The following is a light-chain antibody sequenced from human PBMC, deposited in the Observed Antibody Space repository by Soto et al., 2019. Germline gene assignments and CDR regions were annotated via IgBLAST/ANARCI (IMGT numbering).Light chain of an antibody. CDR3: QQYNNSRWT. CDR2: GAT. J-gene: IGKJ1*01. Sequence: IIVSHSVSAASVSQGERATLSCRASQSVSILLAWYQQKPGQAPRLLIHGATTRATGIPARFSGSESGTEFTLTISSLQSEDVAVYYCQQYNNSRWTFGHGSIV. V-gene: IGKV3-15*01. CDR1: QSVSIL.